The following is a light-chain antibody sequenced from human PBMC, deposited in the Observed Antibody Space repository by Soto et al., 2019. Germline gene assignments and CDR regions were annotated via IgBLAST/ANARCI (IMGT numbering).Light chain of an antibody. Sequence: DIVMTQSPATLSVSQGERATLSCRASQSVGFNLAWYQQRPGQAPRLLIHGASTRATGFPARFSGSGSGTALTLTLSSLQSGDFAVDYRQHYKSRSPWTFGPRTQVELK. V-gene: IGKV3-15*01. CDR3: QHYKSRSPWT. CDR1: QSVGFN. J-gene: IGKJ1*01. CDR2: GAS.